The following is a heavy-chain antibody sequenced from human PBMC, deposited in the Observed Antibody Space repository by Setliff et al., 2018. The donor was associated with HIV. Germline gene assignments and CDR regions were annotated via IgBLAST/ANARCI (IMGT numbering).Heavy chain of an antibody. CDR2: IYYSGST. V-gene: IGHV4-59*01. CDR3: ARAVYYFDF. J-gene: IGHJ4*02. D-gene: IGHD1-20*01. CDR1: DDFITSYY. Sequence: SETLSLTCTVSDDFITSYYWSWIRQPPGKGLEWIGYIYYSGSTNYNPSLKIRVTISLDMSTSQFSLRLSSVTAADTAVYYCARAVYYFDFWGQGTLVTVSS.